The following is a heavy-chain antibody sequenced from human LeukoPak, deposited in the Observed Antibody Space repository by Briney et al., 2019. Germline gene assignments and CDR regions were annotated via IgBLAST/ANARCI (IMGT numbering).Heavy chain of an antibody. CDR2: IYYSGST. Sequence: SETLSLTCTVSGGSIRSHYWSWIRQPPGKGLEWIGYIYYSGSTNYNPSLKSRVTISVDTSKNQFSLKLSSVTAADTAVYYCARVVWSSYYFDYWGQGTLVTVSS. V-gene: IGHV4-59*11. D-gene: IGHD2-21*01. CDR1: GGSIRSHY. J-gene: IGHJ4*02. CDR3: ARVVWSSYYFDY.